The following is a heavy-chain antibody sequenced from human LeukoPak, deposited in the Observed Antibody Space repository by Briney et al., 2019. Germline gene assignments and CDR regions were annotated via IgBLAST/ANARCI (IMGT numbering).Heavy chain of an antibody. Sequence: SETLSLTCHVSGASINSSDYYWDWIRQPPGKGLEWIGRIYYSGNTYYNPSLQSRAPISVDTSKDKFSLTVCSVTAADSAPYSCSRGANTAKPADFWGQGTLVTVSS. CDR2: IYYSGNT. CDR1: GASINSSDYY. J-gene: IGHJ4*02. D-gene: IGHD2-2*01. V-gene: IGHV4-39*01. CDR3: SRGANTAKPADF.